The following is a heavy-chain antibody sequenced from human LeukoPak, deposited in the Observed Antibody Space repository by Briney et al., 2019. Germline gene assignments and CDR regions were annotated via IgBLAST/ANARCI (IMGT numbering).Heavy chain of an antibody. D-gene: IGHD3-22*01. CDR1: GGSISNYY. V-gene: IGHV4-34*01. CDR3: ARASRFGSGYYFRQYYFDY. J-gene: IGHJ4*02. Sequence: PSETLSLTCTVSGGSISNYYWSWIRQPPGKGLEWIGEINHGGSTNYNPSLKSRVTISVDTSKNQFSLKLRSVTAADTAVYYCARASRFGSGYYFRQYYFDYWGQGTLVTVSS. CDR2: INHGGST.